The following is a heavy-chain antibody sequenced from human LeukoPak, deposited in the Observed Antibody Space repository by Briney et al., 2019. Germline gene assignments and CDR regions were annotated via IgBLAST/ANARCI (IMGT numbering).Heavy chain of an antibody. J-gene: IGHJ4*02. CDR3: AREPTVVTPYDY. CDR2: ISGSGGST. Sequence: GGSLRLSCAASGFTFSSYAMHWVGQAPGKGLEWVSAISGSGGSTYYADSVKGRFTISRDNSKNTLYLQMNSLRAEDTAVYYCAREPTVVTPYDYWGQGTLVTVSS. CDR1: GFTFSSYA. V-gene: IGHV3-23*01. D-gene: IGHD4-23*01.